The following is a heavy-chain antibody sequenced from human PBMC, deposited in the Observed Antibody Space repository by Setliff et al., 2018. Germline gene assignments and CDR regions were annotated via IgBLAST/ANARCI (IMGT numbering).Heavy chain of an antibody. Sequence: KPSETLSLTCTVSGGSISSGGYYWSWIRQHPGKGLEWIGYIYYSGSTSYYNPSLKSRVTISVDTSKNQFSLKLSSVTAADTAVYHCARGRAGHSGHWGQGTLVTVSS. CDR2: IYYSGSTS. V-gene: IGHV4-31*03. CDR1: GGSISSGGYY. J-gene: IGHJ4*02. D-gene: IGHD6-19*01. CDR3: ARGRAGHSGH.